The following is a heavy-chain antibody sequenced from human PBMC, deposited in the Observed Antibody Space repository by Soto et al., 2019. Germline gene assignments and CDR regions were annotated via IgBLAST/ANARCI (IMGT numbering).Heavy chain of an antibody. Sequence: QVQLQESGPGLVKPSQTLSLTCTVSGGSISSGGYYWSWIRQHPGKGLEWIGYIYYSGSTYYNPSLKSRVTISVDTSKNQFSLKLSSVTAADTAVYYCARAGLLFSSSKKGTSRPFDYWGQGTLVTVSS. CDR2: IYYSGST. D-gene: IGHD6-13*01. CDR3: ARAGLLFSSSKKGTSRPFDY. CDR1: GGSISSGGYY. J-gene: IGHJ4*02. V-gene: IGHV4-31*03.